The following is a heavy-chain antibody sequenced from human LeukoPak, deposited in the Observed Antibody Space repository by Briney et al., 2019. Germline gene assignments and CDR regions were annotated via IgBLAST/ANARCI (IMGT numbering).Heavy chain of an antibody. J-gene: IGHJ6*03. V-gene: IGHV3-21*01. CDR3: ARGRIGAAGHYYYYMDV. CDR1: GFTFDDYD. D-gene: IGHD6-13*01. Sequence: PGGSLRLSCTASGFTFDDYDMSWVRQAPGKGLEGVSSISGSSTYIYYTDSLKGRFTISRDNAKKSLYLQMNSLRAEDTAVYYCARGRIGAAGHYYYYMDVWGKGTTVTVSS. CDR2: ISGSSTYI.